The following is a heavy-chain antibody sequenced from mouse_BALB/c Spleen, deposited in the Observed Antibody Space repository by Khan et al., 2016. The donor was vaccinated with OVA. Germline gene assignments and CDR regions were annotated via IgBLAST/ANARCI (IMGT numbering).Heavy chain of an antibody. D-gene: IGHD4-1*01. CDR1: GYSITSDYA. CDR3: ASELGRYYALDD. CDR2: ISYSGST. V-gene: IGHV3-2*02. J-gene: IGHJ4*01. Sequence: EVQLQESGPGLVKPSQSLSLTCTVTGYSITSDYAWNWIRQFPGKKLEWMGYISYSGSTTYNPSLKSRISITRATSKDQFFLQLKSVTSEDTATYYCASELGRYYALDDWGQGTSVTVSS.